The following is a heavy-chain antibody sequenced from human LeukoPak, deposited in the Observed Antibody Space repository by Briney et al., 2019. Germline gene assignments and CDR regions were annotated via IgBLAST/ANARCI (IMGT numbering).Heavy chain of an antibody. J-gene: IGHJ6*03. CDR1: GFTFDDYG. CDR2: INWNGGST. CDR3: ARVRHPSYYYYRDV. V-gene: IGHV3-20*04. Sequence: GGSLRLSCAASGFTFDDYGMSWVRQAPGKGLEWGSGINWNGGSTVYADSVKGRFTISRDNAKNSLYLQMNSLRAEDTALYYCARVRHPSYYYYRDVWGKGTTVTVSS.